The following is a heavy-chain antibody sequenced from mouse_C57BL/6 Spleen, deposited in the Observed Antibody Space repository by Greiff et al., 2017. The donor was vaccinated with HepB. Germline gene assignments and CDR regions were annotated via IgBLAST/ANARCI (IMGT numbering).Heavy chain of an antibody. CDR1: GYTFTSYW. V-gene: IGHV1-72*01. D-gene: IGHD1-1*01. CDR3: ARTDYYGPFAY. J-gene: IGHJ3*01. Sequence: VQLQQSGAELVKPGASVKLSCKASGYTFTSYWMHWVKQRPGRVLEWIGRIDPNSCGTKYNEKFKSKATLTVDKPSSTAYMQLSSLTSEDSAVYYCARTDYYGPFAYWGQGTLVTVSA. CDR2: IDPNSCGT.